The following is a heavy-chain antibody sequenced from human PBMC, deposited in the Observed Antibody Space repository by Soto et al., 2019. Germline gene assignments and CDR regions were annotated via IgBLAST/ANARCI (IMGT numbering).Heavy chain of an antibody. J-gene: IGHJ4*02. Sequence: EVQLVQSGAEVKKPGESLRISCKGSGYSFTSYWISWVRQMPGKGLEWMGRIDPSDSYTNYSPSFQGHVTISADKSISTDYLQWSSLKASDTAMYYCARHVVAARGWVEEPLWGQGTLVTVSS. CDR1: GYSFTSYW. CDR2: IDPSDSYT. V-gene: IGHV5-10-1*01. CDR3: ARHVVAARGWVEEPL. D-gene: IGHD1-1*01.